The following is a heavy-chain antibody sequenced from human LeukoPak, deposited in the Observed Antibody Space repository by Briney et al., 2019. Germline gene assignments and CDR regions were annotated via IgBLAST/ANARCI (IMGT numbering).Heavy chain of an antibody. Sequence: SETLSLTCTVSGYSISSGYHWGWIRQPPGKGLEWIGSIYHSGSTYYNPSLKSRVTISVDTSKHQFSLKLSSVTAADTAVYYCARCTYYYGSGSYQGWFDPWGQGTLVTVSS. D-gene: IGHD3-10*01. CDR2: IYHSGST. CDR1: GYSISSGYH. V-gene: IGHV4-38-2*02. J-gene: IGHJ5*02. CDR3: ARCTYYYGSGSYQGWFDP.